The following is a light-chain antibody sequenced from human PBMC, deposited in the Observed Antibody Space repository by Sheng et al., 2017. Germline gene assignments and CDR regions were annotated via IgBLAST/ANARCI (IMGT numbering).Light chain of an antibody. CDR2: GAS. CDR1: QSLRSSS. V-gene: IGKV3-20*01. J-gene: IGKJ2*01. Sequence: EIVLTQSPGTLSLSPAERATLSCRASQSLRSSSLAWYQQKPGQVPRLLIFGASTRATDIPDRFSGTGSGTDFTLTISRLEPEDFAVYYCQQYGSFPQTFGQGTKLQIK. CDR3: QQYGSFPQT.